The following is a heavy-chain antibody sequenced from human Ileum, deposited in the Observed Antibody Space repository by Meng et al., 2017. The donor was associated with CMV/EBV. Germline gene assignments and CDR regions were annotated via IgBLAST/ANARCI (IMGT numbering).Heavy chain of an antibody. Sequence: GGSLRLSCAASGFTFSSYGMHWVRQAPGKGLEWVAFIRYDGSNKYYADSVKGRFTISRDNAKNSLYLQMNSLRAEDTALYYCARHRPGPSSLLRNDYWGQGTLVTVSS. V-gene: IGHV3-30*02. J-gene: IGHJ4*02. CDR3: ARHRPGPSSLLRNDY. CDR2: IRYDGSNK. D-gene: IGHD3-16*01. CDR1: GFTFSSYG.